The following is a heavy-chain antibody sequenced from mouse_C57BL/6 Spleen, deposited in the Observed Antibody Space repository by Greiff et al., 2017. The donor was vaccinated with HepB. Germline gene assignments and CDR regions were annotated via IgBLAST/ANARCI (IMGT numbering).Heavy chain of an antibody. Sequence: VQLQQSGPELVKPGASVKISCKASGYAFSSSWMNWVKQRPGKGLEWIGRIYPGDGDTNYNGKFKGKATLTADKSSSTAYMQLSSLTSEDSAVYFCARRGLTGTEYFDVWGTGTTVTVSS. CDR3: ARRGLTGTEYFDV. D-gene: IGHD4-1*01. CDR1: GYAFSSSW. J-gene: IGHJ1*03. V-gene: IGHV1-82*01. CDR2: IYPGDGDT.